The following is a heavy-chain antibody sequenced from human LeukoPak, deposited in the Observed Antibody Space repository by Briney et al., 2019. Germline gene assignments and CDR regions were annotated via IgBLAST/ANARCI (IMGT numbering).Heavy chain of an antibody. Sequence: SVKVSCKASGGAFSSYAISWVRQAPGQGLEWMGRIIPILGIANYAQKFQGRVTITADKSTSTAYMELSSLRSEDTAVYYCASLNSGYSYDYWGQGTLVTVSS. CDR1: GGAFSSYA. CDR3: ASLNSGYSYDY. V-gene: IGHV1-69*04. D-gene: IGHD5-18*01. CDR2: IIPILGIA. J-gene: IGHJ4*02.